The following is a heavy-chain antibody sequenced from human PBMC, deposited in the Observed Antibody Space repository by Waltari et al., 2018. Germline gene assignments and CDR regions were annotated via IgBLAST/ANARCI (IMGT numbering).Heavy chain of an antibody. CDR1: GFTVSSNH. Sequence: QLVESGGGLIQPGGSLRLSCAASGFTVSSNHMTWVRQAPGKGLGWVSVIYSGGSTHYADSVKGRFTISTDDSKNTLYLQMSSLRAEDTAVYYCARVHDEGYNFGHYYGMDVWGQGTTVTVSS. CDR2: IYSGGST. V-gene: IGHV3-53*01. J-gene: IGHJ6*02. CDR3: ARVHDEGYNFGHYYGMDV. D-gene: IGHD1-1*01.